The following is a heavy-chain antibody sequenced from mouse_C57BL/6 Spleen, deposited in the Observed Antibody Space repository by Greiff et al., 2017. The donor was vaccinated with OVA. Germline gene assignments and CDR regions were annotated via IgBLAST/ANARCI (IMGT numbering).Heavy chain of an antibody. CDR3: ARSPITTVVEDWYFDV. D-gene: IGHD1-1*01. CDR2: IRNKANGYTT. CDR1: GFTFTDYY. J-gene: IGHJ1*03. V-gene: IGHV7-3*01. Sequence: EVQGVESGGGLVQPGGSLSLSCAASGFTFTDYYMSWVRQPPGKALEWLGFIRNKANGYTTEYSASVKGRFTISRDNSQSILYLQMNALRAEDSATYYCARSPITTVVEDWYFDVWGTGTTVTVSS.